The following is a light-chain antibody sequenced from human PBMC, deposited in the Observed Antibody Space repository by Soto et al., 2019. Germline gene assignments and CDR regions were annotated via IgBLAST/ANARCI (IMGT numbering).Light chain of an antibody. CDR2: GAS. J-gene: IGKJ1*01. CDR1: QSVTSNY. Sequence: IVLTQSPGTLSLSPGERATLSCRASQSVTSNYLAWYQQKPGQAPRLLIYGASTRATDIPDRFSGSGSGTDFTLAINRLEPQDFAVYYCQQYAGSPRTFGQGTKVEIK. CDR3: QQYAGSPRT. V-gene: IGKV3-20*01.